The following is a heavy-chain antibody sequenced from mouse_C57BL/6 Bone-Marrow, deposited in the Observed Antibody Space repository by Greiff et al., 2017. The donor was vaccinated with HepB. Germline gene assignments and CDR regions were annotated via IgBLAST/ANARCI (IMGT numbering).Heavy chain of an antibody. D-gene: IGHD3-2*02. CDR1: GYTFTSYW. J-gene: IGHJ3*01. CDR2: IDPSDSYT. CDR3: AREGLDSSGAWFAY. Sequence: QVQLQQPGAELVMPEASVKLSCKASGYTFTSYWMHWVKQRPGQGLEWIGEIDPSDSYTNYNQKFKGKSTLTVDKSSSTAYMQLSSLTSEDSAVYYCAREGLDSSGAWFAYWGQGTLVTVSA. V-gene: IGHV1-69*01.